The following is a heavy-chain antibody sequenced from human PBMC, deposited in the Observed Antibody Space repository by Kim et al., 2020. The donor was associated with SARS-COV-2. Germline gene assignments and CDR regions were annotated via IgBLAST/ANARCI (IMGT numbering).Heavy chain of an antibody. V-gene: IGHV1-69*13. CDR3: ARASGSPKTDPYYFDY. CDR2: IIPIFGTA. D-gene: IGHD1-26*01. CDR1: GGTFSSYD. J-gene: IGHJ4*02. Sequence: SVKVSCKASGGTFSSYDISWVRQAPGQGLEWMGGIIPIFGTANYAQKFQGRVTITADESTSTAYMELSSLRSEDTAVYYCARASGSPKTDPYYFDYWGQGTLVTVSS.